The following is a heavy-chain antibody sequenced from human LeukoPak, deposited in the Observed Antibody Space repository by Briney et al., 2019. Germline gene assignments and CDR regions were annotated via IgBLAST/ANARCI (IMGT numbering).Heavy chain of an antibody. CDR3: ARDPPAAAGDY. V-gene: IGHV4-38-2*02. Sequence: PSETLSLTCTVSGYSISSDYYWGWIRQPPGKGLEWIGGMYHSGSTYYNPSLKSRVTISVDTSKNQFSLKLSSVTAADTAVYYCARDPPAAAGDYWGQGTLVTVSS. CDR2: MYHSGST. D-gene: IGHD6-13*01. J-gene: IGHJ4*02. CDR1: GYSISSDYY.